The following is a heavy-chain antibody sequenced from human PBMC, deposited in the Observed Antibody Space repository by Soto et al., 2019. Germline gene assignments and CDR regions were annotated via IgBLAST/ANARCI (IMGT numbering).Heavy chain of an antibody. Sequence: PSETLSLTCTVSGGSISSYYWRWIRQPPGKGLEWIGYIYYSGSTNYNPSLKSRVTISVDTSKNQFSLKLSSVTAADTAVYYCARRCGKVTDDASDIWGQGAMVTVSS. J-gene: IGHJ3*02. CDR1: GGSISSYY. CDR2: IYYSGST. V-gene: IGHV4-59*08. CDR3: ARRCGKVTDDASDI. D-gene: IGHD2-21*01.